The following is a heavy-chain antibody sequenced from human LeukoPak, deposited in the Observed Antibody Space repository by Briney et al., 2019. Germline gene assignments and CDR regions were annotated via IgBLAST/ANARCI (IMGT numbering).Heavy chain of an antibody. J-gene: IGHJ4*02. CDR3: ARSGRGDYDILTGYLVY. V-gene: IGHV1-18*01. Sequence: GASVKVSCKASGYTFTSYGISWVRQAPGQGLEWLGWVSAYNDDTNYAQNLQGRVTMTTDTSTSTAYMELRSLRSDDTAVYYCARSGRGDYDILTGYLVYWGQGTLVTVSS. CDR1: GYTFTSYG. CDR2: VSAYNDDT. D-gene: IGHD3-9*01.